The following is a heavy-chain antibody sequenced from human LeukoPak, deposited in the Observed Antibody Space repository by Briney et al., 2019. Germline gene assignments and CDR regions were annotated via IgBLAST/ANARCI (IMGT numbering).Heavy chain of an antibody. Sequence: PGGSLRLSCAASGFTVSNNFMNWVRQAPGKGLEWASVIYSGGTTYYADSVKGRFTISRDNSKNTLYLQMNSLRAEDTAVYYCGLFRTHDAFDIWGQGTMVTVSS. D-gene: IGHD2-21*01. CDR1: GFTVSNNF. CDR3: GLFRTHDAFDI. CDR2: IYSGGTT. J-gene: IGHJ3*02. V-gene: IGHV3-53*01.